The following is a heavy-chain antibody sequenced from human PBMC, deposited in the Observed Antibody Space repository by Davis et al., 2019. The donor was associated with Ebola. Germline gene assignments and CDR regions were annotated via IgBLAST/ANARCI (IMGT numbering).Heavy chain of an antibody. CDR2: ISAYNGNT. CDR1: GGTFSSYA. Sequence: ASVKVSCKASGGTFSSYAISWVRQAPGQGLEWMGWISAYNGNTNYAQKLQGRVTMTTDTSTSTAYMELRSLRSDDTAVYYCARDVGGYSGYDPFDYWGQGTLVTVSS. D-gene: IGHD5-12*01. J-gene: IGHJ4*02. CDR3: ARDVGGYSGYDPFDY. V-gene: IGHV1-18*01.